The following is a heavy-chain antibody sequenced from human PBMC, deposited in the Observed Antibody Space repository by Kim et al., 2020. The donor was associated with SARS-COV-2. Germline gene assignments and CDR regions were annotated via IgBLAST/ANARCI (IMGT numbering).Heavy chain of an antibody. D-gene: IGHD5-12*01. CDR3: ARVFGGYSGYDFWFFLHGMDV. CDR2: ISSSSSYI. V-gene: IGHV3-21*01. CDR1: GFTFSSYS. J-gene: IGHJ6*02. Sequence: GGSLRLSCAASGFTFSSYSMNWVRQAPGKGLEWVSSISSSSSYIYYADSVKGRFTISRDNAKNSLYLQMNSLRAEDTAVYYCARVFGGYSGYDFWFFLHGMDVWGQGTTVTVSS.